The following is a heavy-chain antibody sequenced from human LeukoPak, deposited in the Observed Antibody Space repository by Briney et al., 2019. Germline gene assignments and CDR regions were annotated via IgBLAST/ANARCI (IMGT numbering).Heavy chain of an antibody. D-gene: IGHD3-10*01. CDR1: GGSISSSSYS. CDR3: ARGSNLLLWFGAIES. V-gene: IGHV4-39*01. Sequence: KPSETLSLTCTVSGGSISSSSYSWGWIRQPPGKGLEWIGSIYYSGSTYYNPSLKSRVTISVDTSKNQFSLKLSSVTAADTAVYYCARGSNLLLWFGAIESWGLGTLVTVSS. CDR2: IYYSGST. J-gene: IGHJ4*02.